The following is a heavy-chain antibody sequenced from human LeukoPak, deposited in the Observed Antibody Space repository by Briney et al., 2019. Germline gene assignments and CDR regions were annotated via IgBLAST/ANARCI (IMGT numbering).Heavy chain of an antibody. J-gene: IGHJ6*02. CDR2: ISAYNGNT. D-gene: IGHD6-13*01. CDR1: GYTFTSYG. CDR3: AREYSSSWYGAGYYYYGMDV. Sequence: GASVKVSCKASGYTFTSYGISWVRQAPGQGLEWMGWISAYNGNTNYAQKLQGRVTMTTDTSTSTAYMELRSLRSDDTAVYYCAREYSSSWYGAGYYYYGMDVWGQGTTVTVSS. V-gene: IGHV1-18*01.